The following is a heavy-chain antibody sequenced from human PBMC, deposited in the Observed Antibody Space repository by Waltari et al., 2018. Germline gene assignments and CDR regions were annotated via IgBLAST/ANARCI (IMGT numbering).Heavy chain of an antibody. CDR1: GFNFARYG. Sequence: EVQLVESGGGLVQPGGSLRLSCEAFGFNFARYGMTWVRQAPGKGLECVANINQNGSDKKYVDSVKGRFTISRDNGKNSLFLQMNNLRGDDTAIYYCARPENMGELYYYWGLGTLVTVST. V-gene: IGHV3-7*03. D-gene: IGHD3-16*01. J-gene: IGHJ4*02. CDR2: INQNGSDK. CDR3: ARPENMGELYYY.